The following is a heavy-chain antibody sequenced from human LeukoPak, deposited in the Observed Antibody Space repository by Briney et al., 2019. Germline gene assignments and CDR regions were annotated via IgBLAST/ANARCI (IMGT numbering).Heavy chain of an antibody. D-gene: IGHD1-14*01. J-gene: IGHJ4*02. V-gene: IGHV3-30*14. Sequence: PGGSLRLSCAASGFTFSSYAMHWVRQAPGKGLEWVAVISYDGSNKYYADSVKGRFTISRDNSKNTLYLQMNSLRAEDTAVYYCASSRTGGYYFDYWGQGTLVTVSS. CDR2: ISYDGSNK. CDR1: GFTFSSYA. CDR3: ASSRTGGYYFDY.